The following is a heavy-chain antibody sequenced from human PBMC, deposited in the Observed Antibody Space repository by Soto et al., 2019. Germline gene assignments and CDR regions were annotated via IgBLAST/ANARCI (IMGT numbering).Heavy chain of an antibody. V-gene: IGHV3-48*01. D-gene: IGHD3-10*01. Sequence: EVQLVESGGGLVQPGGSLRLSCAASGFTFSSYSMNWVRQAPGKGLEWVSYISSSSSTIYYADSVKGRFTISRDNAKNSRYLQMNSLRGEDTAVYYCARDGGEWLNWFDPWRQGTLVTVSS. CDR3: ARDGGEWLNWFDP. CDR1: GFTFSSYS. CDR2: ISSSSSTI. J-gene: IGHJ5*02.